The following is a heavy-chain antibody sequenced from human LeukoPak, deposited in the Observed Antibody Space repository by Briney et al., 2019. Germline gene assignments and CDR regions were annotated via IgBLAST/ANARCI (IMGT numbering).Heavy chain of an antibody. CDR1: GYNFTNYW. Sequence: GESLQISCTGSGYNFTNYWIGWVRPMPGKGLEWMGIIYPGDSDTTYSPSFQGQVTISADKSISTAYLQWSSLKASDTAMYYCARRRDGYNYVGTDYWGQGTLVTVSS. V-gene: IGHV5-51*01. D-gene: IGHD5-24*01. CDR2: IYPGDSDT. CDR3: ARRRDGYNYVGTDY. J-gene: IGHJ4*02.